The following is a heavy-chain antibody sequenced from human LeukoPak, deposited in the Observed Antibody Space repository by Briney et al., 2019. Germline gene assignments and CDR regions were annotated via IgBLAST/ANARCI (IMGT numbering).Heavy chain of an antibody. D-gene: IGHD3-22*01. CDR1: GYSISSGYY. Sequence: RASETLSLTCTVSGYSISSGYYWGWIRQPPGKGLEWIGSIYHSGSTYYNPSLKSRVTISVDTSKNQFSLKLSSVTAADTAVYYCARAGGYYYDSSGYFRPFDYWGQGTLVTVSS. J-gene: IGHJ4*02. V-gene: IGHV4-38-2*02. CDR3: ARAGGYYYDSSGYFRPFDY. CDR2: IYHSGST.